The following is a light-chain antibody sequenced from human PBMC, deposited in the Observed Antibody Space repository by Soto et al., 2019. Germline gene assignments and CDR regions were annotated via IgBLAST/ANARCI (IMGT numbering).Light chain of an antibody. J-gene: IGLJ1*01. Sequence: QSVLTQPPSVSGAPGQRVTISCTGSSSNIGAGYPVHWYQQLPGTAPKLLVAGNRPSGVPDRFSVSKSGNVASLTISGLQAADEADYYCGSYTSTYVRIFGTGTKVTVL. CDR3: GSYTSTYVRI. CDR1: SSNIGAGYP. V-gene: IGLV1-40*01. CDR2: G.